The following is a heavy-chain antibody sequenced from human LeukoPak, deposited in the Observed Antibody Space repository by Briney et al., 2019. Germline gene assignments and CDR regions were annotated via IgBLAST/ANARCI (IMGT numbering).Heavy chain of an antibody. CDR1: GYTFTSYG. J-gene: IGHJ6*02. CDR2: ISAYNGNT. V-gene: IGHV1-18*01. Sequence: ASVKVSCKASGYTFTSYGISWVRQAPGQGLEWMGWISAYNGNTNYAQKLQGRVTMTTDTSASTAYMELSSLRSEDTAVYYCARDRGKLLWFGESKYGMDVWGQGTTVTVSS. D-gene: IGHD3-10*01. CDR3: ARDRGKLLWFGESKYGMDV.